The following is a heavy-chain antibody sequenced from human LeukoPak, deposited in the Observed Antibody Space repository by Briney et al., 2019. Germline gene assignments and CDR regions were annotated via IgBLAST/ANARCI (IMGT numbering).Heavy chain of an antibody. Sequence: ASVKVSCKAPGYTFTSYGISWVRQDPGQGLEWMGWISAYNGNTNYAQKLQGRVTMTTDTSTSTAYMELRSLRSDDTAVYYCARDYDFWSGNGGDFDYWGQGTLVTVSS. CDR1: GYTFTSYG. CDR3: ARDYDFWSGNGGDFDY. D-gene: IGHD3-3*01. J-gene: IGHJ4*02. V-gene: IGHV1-18*01. CDR2: ISAYNGNT.